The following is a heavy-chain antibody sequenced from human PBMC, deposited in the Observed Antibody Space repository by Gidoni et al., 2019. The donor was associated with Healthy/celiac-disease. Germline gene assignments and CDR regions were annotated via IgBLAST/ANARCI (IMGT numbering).Heavy chain of an antibody. CDR2: ISGSGGST. CDR3: AKDQLLWFGELLYSSFDY. V-gene: IGHV3-23*01. D-gene: IGHD3-10*01. J-gene: IGHJ4*02. CDR1: GFSFSSYA. Sequence: EVQLLESGGGLLQPGGSLRLSCAASGFSFSSYARSWVRQAPGKGLEWVSAISGSGGSTYYADSVKGRFTISRDNSKNTLYLQMNSLRAEDTAVYYCAKDQLLWFGELLYSSFDYWGQGTLVTVSS.